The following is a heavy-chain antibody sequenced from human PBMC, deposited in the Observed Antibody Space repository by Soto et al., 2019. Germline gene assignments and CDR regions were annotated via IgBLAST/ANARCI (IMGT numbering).Heavy chain of an antibody. CDR2: IYHSGST. D-gene: IGHD6-6*01. Sequence: QVQLQESGPGLVKPSQTLSLTCTVSGGSISSGDYYWSWIRQPPGKGLEWIGYIYHSGSTYYNPSLKSRVTISVDTSKNHFSLTLSSVTAADTAVSYCARERPDGARLAPWGQGTLVTVSS. CDR3: ARERPDGARLAP. J-gene: IGHJ5*02. V-gene: IGHV4-30-4*01. CDR1: GGSISSGDYY.